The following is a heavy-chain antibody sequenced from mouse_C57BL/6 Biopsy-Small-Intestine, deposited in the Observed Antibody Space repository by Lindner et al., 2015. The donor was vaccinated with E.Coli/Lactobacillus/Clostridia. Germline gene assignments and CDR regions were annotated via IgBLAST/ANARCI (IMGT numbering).Heavy chain of an antibody. D-gene: IGHD3-1*01. CDR1: GYSFTGYY. CDR2: INPSTGGT. J-gene: IGHJ2*01. Sequence: VQLQESGPELVKPGASVKISCKASGYSFTGYYMNWVKQSPEKSLEWIGEINPSTGGTTYNQKFKAKATLTVDKSSSTAYMQLKSLTSEDSAVYYCARQLGLDYWGQGTTLTVSS. V-gene: IGHV1-42*01. CDR3: ARQLGLDY.